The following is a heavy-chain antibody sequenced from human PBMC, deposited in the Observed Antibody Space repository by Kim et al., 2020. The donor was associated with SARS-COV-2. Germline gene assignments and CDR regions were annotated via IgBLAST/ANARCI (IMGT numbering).Heavy chain of an antibody. J-gene: IGHJ5*02. D-gene: IGHD2-2*01. V-gene: IGHV4-34*01. Sequence: SETLSLTCAVYGGSFSGYYWSWIRQPPGKGLEWIGEINHSGSTNYNPSLKSRVTISVDTSKNQFSLKLSSVTAADTAVYYCARGSGIVVVPAATGANWFDPWGQGTLVTVSS. CDR3: ARGSGIVVVPAATGANWFDP. CDR1: GGSFSGYY. CDR2: INHSGST.